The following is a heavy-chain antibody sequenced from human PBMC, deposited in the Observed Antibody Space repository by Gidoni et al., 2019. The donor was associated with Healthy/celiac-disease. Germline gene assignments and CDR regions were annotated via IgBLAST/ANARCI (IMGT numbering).Heavy chain of an antibody. CDR1: GCSISSSNW. CDR3: ARDRHYGTAVAGAFDY. Sequence: QVQLQESGPGLVKPSGTLSLPCAVSGCSISSSNWWSWVRQPPGKGLEWIGEIYHSGSTNYNPSLKSRFTISVDKSKNQFSLKLSSVTAADTAVYYCARDRHYGTAVAGAFDYWGQGTLVTVSS. CDR2: IYHSGST. V-gene: IGHV4-4*02. J-gene: IGHJ4*02. D-gene: IGHD6-19*01.